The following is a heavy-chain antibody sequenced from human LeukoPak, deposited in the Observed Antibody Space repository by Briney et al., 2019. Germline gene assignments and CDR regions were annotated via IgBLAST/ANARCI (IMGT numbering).Heavy chain of an antibody. CDR2: INHSGST. CDR1: GGSFSGYY. Sequence: SETLSLTCAVYGGSFSGYYWSWIRQPPGKGLEWIGEINHSGSTNYNPSLKSRVTISVDTSKNRFSLKLSSVTAADTAVYYCATTGWNGSGSYYKGGFDYWGQGTLVTVSS. D-gene: IGHD3-10*01. J-gene: IGHJ4*02. V-gene: IGHV4-34*01. CDR3: ATTGWNGSGSYYKGGFDY.